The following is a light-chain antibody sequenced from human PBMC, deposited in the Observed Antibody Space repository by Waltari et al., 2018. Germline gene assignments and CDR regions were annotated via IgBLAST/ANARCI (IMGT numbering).Light chain of an antibody. CDR2: GAS. CDR3: QHYLRLPVT. Sequence: EIVLTQSPGTLSLSPGESATVPCRTSQSVTRALAWYQQQPDQAPRLLIYGASNRATGIPDRFSGSGSGTDFSLTISSLEPEDFAVYYCQHYLRLPVTFGQGTKVEVK. CDR1: QSVTRA. V-gene: IGKV3-20*01. J-gene: IGKJ1*01.